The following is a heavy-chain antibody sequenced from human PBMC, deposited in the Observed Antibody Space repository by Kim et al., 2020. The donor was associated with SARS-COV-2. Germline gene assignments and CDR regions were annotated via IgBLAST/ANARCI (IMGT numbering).Heavy chain of an antibody. CDR1: GYTFTDYY. D-gene: IGHD3-10*01. Sequence: ASVKVSCKASGYTFTDYYIHWVRQAPGQGLEWMGRINPNSGGTNYAQKFQGWVTMTRDTSINTAYVELSRLRSDDTAVYYCARDLPYVSGGYCSLTHYY. V-gene: IGHV1-2*04. CDR2: INPNSGGT. CDR3: ARDLPYVSGGYCSLTHYY. J-gene: IGHJ6*01.